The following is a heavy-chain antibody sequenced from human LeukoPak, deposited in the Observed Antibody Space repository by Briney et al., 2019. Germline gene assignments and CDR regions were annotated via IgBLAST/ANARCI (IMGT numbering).Heavy chain of an antibody. Sequence: GASVKVSCKPPGYTFTVNYLHWVRQAPGQGLEWVGWLNPNSGVTGYAQNFQGRVTMTRDTSISTAYMELSSLTSDDTAVYYCTRGAGTSWFDYWGQGSLVTVSS. CDR2: LNPNSGVT. D-gene: IGHD2-2*01. V-gene: IGHV1-2*02. CDR3: TRGAGTSWFDY. CDR1: GYTFTVNY. J-gene: IGHJ4*02.